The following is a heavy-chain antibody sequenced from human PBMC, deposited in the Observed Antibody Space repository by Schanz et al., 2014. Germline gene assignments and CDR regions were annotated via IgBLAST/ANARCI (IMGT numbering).Heavy chain of an antibody. D-gene: IGHD6-19*01. CDR2: IIPILGIT. CDR3: ARGLGDERWLDLNEAFDI. Sequence: QVQLVQSGVEVKRPGASVRVSCKASGYSFTDYAINWVRQAPGQGLEWMGRIIPILGITNVAQTFQDRVTITADKSTSTAYMELSSLRSEDTAVYYCARGLGDERWLDLNEAFDIWGQGTIVTVSS. J-gene: IGHJ3*02. CDR1: GYSFTDYA. V-gene: IGHV1-69*04.